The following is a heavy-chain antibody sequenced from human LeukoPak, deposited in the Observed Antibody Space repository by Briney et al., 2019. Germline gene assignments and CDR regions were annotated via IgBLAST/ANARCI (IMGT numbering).Heavy chain of an antibody. CDR1: GFTFSSYS. V-gene: IGHV3-48*04. Sequence: PGGSLRLSCAASGFTFSSYSMIWVRQAPGKGLEWVAYISISGSSIYYADAVKGRFTISRDNAKNSLYLQGQSLRVDDTAVYYCARERFHGSGAPKYDFWGQGTLVTVSS. CDR3: ARERFHGSGAPKYDF. J-gene: IGHJ4*02. CDR2: ISISGSSI. D-gene: IGHD3-10*01.